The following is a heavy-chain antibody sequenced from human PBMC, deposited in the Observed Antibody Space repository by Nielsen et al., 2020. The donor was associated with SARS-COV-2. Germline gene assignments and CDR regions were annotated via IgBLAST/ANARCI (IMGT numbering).Heavy chain of an antibody. CDR3: AAYYYDSSGDFWFDP. J-gene: IGHJ5*02. CDR1: GGSISSSSYY. CDR2: IYYSGST. Sequence: GSLRLSCTVSGGSISSSSYYWGWIRQPPGKGLEWIGSIYYSGSTYYNPSLKSRVTISVDTSKNQFSLKLSSVTAADTAVYYCAAYYYDSSGDFWFDPWGQGTLVTVSS. V-gene: IGHV4-39*07. D-gene: IGHD3-22*01.